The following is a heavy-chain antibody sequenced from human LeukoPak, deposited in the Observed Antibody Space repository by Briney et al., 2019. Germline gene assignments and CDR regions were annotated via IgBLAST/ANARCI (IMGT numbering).Heavy chain of an antibody. Sequence: GGSLRLSCAASGFTFSSYAMSWVRQAPGKELEWVSAISGSGGSTYYADSVKGRFTISRDNSKNTLYLQMNSLRAEDTAVYYCAKRGYSYGYALDYWGQGTLVTVSS. V-gene: IGHV3-23*01. CDR3: AKRGYSYGYALDY. J-gene: IGHJ4*02. D-gene: IGHD5-18*01. CDR1: GFTFSSYA. CDR2: ISGSGGST.